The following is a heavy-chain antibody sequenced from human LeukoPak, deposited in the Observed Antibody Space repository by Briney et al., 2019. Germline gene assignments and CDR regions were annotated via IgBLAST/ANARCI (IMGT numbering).Heavy chain of an antibody. CDR3: VRVVVSGTYQIDF. Sequence: PGGSLRLSCAASGFTFSSYWMHWVRQAPGKGLVWVSRINSDGSSTSYADSVKGRFTISRDNAKSTLYLQMNSLRAEDAALYYCVRVVVSGTYQIDFWGQGTLVTVSS. V-gene: IGHV3-74*01. D-gene: IGHD3-16*02. J-gene: IGHJ4*02. CDR1: GFTFSSYW. CDR2: INSDGSST.